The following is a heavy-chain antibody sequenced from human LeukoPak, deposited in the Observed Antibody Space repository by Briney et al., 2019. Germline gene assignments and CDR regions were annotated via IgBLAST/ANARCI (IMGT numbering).Heavy chain of an antibody. CDR2: IYYSGST. V-gene: IGHV4-30-4*01. CDR1: GGSISSGDYY. J-gene: IGHJ6*02. CDR3: ARYFRGGVVTHYYYYYGMDV. Sequence: SQTLSLTCTVSGGSISSGDYYWSWIRQPPGRVLGWIGYIYYSGSTYYNPSLKSRVTISVDTSKNQFSLKLSSVTAADTAVYYCARYFRGGVVTHYYYYYGMDVWGQGTTVTVSS. D-gene: IGHD3-3*01.